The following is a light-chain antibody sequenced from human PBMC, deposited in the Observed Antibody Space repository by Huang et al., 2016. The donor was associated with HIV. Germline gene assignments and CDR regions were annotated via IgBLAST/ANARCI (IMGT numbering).Light chain of an antibody. CDR2: ATS. CDR1: QGISKS. J-gene: IGKJ1*01. V-gene: IGKV1-NL1*01. Sequence: DIQMTQSPSSLSASVGDRVTIICRASQGISKSLAWYQQKPGKAPKLLLYATSKLESGVPCGFSGSGSGTHYTLTISTLQPEDLATYFCQQYQSVPWTFGQGTKVAI. CDR3: QQYQSVPWT.